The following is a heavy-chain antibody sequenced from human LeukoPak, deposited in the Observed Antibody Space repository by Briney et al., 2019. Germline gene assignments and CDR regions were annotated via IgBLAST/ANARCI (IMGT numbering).Heavy chain of an antibody. CDR1: GFTFSEYA. CDR2: ISYDGRQK. V-gene: IGHV3-30-3*01. CDR3: ARVFLERLTSGYFDN. Sequence: GGSLRLSCAASGFTFSEYAMHWVRQAPGKGLEWVAVISYDGRQKYYGDSVKGRFTISRDNPKNTLYLQMNSLRDDDTAIYYCARVFLERLTSGYFDNWGQGTLVTVSP. D-gene: IGHD3-3*01. J-gene: IGHJ4*02.